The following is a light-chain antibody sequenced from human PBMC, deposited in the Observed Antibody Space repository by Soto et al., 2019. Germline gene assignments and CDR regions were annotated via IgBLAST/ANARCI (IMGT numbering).Light chain of an antibody. J-gene: IGKJ4*01. CDR1: QSISNY. Sequence: DIQMTQSPSSLSASVGDRVTITCRASQSISNYLNWYQQKPGKAPKLLIYAASNLQTGVPSRFTGSGSGTDFTLTIISLQPEDFATYYCQQSISSQLTFGGGPKVDI. V-gene: IGKV1-39*01. CDR2: AAS. CDR3: QQSISSQLT.